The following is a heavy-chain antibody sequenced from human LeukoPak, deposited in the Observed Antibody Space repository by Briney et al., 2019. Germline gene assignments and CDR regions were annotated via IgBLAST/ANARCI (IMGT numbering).Heavy chain of an antibody. V-gene: IGHV4-4*07. CDR3: ARGLSFDY. CDR2: IYTSGST. J-gene: IGHJ4*02. Sequence: NTSETLSLTCTVSGGYISSYYWSWIRQPAGKGLEWIGRIYTSGSTNYNPSLQSRVTISVDKSKNLFSLKLNSVTAADTAVYFCARGLSFDYWGQGTLVTVPS. CDR1: GGYISSYY. D-gene: IGHD2/OR15-2a*01.